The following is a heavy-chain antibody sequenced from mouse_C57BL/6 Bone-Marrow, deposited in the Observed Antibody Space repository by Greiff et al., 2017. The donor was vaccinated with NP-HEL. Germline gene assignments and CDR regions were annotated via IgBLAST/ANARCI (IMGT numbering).Heavy chain of an antibody. D-gene: IGHD2-3*01. CDR2: ISAGGSYT. Sequence: DVKLVESGGGLVKPGGSLKLSCAASGFTFSSYAMSWVRQTPEKRLEWVATISAGGSYTYYPDNVKGRFTISRDNAKNNLYLQMSHLKSEDTAMDYCAREWLLPYYFDYWGQGTTLTVSS. CDR1: GFTFSSYA. V-gene: IGHV5-4*01. CDR3: AREWLLPYYFDY. J-gene: IGHJ2*01.